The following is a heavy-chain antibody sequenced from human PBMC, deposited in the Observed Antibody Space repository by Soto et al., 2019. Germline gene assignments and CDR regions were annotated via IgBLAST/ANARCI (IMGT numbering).Heavy chain of an antibody. V-gene: IGHV4-34*01. J-gene: IGHJ5*02. CDR1: GGSFSGYY. Sequence: QVQLQQWGAGLLKPSETLSLTCAVYGGSFSGYYWSWIRQPPVKGLEWIGEINHSGSTNYNPSLKSRVTRAVDTSNNQFSLKLSSVTAADTAVYYCARRLWFGEPRFDPWGQGTLVTVAS. CDR3: ARRLWFGEPRFDP. CDR2: INHSGST. D-gene: IGHD3-10*01.